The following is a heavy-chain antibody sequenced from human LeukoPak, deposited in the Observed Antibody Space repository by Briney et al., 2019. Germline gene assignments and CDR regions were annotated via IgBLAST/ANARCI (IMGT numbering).Heavy chain of an antibody. J-gene: IGHJ6*02. CDR3: ARDRLTYYYDSSGLGMDV. D-gene: IGHD3-22*01. V-gene: IGHV4-59*01. CDR1: GGSISRYY. Sequence: SETPSLTCTVSGGSISRYYWSWIRQPPGKGLEWIGYIYYSGSTNYNPSLKSRVTISVDTSKNQFSLKLSSVTAADTAVYYCARDRLTYYYDSSGLGMDVWGQGTTVTVSS. CDR2: IYYSGST.